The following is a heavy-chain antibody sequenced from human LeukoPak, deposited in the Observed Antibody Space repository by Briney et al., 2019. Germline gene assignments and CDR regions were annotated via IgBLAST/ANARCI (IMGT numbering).Heavy chain of an antibody. CDR1: ASTFSHTW. Sequence: PGQSLRPASLASASTFSHTWMRWDRQVEGRGREWVGRIQSKTDGGITDYVGAVKGRFSISRDDSKNTLYLRLNSLKSGDTGFYYYTPVFDTTSPSWGQGTLVTVSS. CDR3: TPVFDTTSPS. CDR2: IQSKTDGGIT. J-gene: IGHJ5*02. D-gene: IGHD2/OR15-2a*01. V-gene: IGHV3-15*01.